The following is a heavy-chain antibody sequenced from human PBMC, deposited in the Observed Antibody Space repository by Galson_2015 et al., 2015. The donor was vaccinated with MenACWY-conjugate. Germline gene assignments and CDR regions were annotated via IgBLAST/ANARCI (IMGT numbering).Heavy chain of an antibody. D-gene: IGHD6-19*01. CDR1: GFKFNTYG. J-gene: IGHJ3*02. Sequence: SLRLSCAASGFKFNTYGMHWVRQAPGKGLEWMAVIWYDGSEKYYADSVKGRFIISRDNAKNSLSLQMNSLRAEDTALYYCARAIAVASQAFDIWGQGTMVTVSS. CDR3: ARAIAVASQAFDI. V-gene: IGHV3-33*01. CDR2: IWYDGSEK.